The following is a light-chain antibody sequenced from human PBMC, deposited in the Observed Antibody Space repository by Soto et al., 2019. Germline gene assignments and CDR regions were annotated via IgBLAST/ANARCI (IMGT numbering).Light chain of an antibody. CDR3: SSYAATNNYV. CDR1: SSDVGGYNF. CDR2: EVT. Sequence: QSVLAQPPSASGSPGQSVTICCTGTSSDVGGYNFVSWYQQHPGKAPQLIIYEVTKRPSGVPDRLSGSKSGNTASLTVSGLQTEDEADYYCSSYAATNNYVFGSGTKVTVL. J-gene: IGLJ1*01. V-gene: IGLV2-8*01.